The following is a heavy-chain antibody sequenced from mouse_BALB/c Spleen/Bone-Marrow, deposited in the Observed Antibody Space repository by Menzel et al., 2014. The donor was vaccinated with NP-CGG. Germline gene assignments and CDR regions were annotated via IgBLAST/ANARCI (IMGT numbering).Heavy chain of an antibody. Sequence: EVKLVESGPELVKPGASVKMPCKASGYTFTSYVMHWVKQKPGQGLEWIGYINPYNDGTKYNEKFKGKATLTSDKSSNTAYMELSSLSSEDSAVYYCYYDYDEGYWGQGTTLAVSS. V-gene: IGHV1-14*01. J-gene: IGHJ2*01. D-gene: IGHD2-4*01. CDR3: YYDYDEGY. CDR1: GYTFTSYV. CDR2: INPYNDGT.